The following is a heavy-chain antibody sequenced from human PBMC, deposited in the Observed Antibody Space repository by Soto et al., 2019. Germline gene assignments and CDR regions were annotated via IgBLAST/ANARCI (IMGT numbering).Heavy chain of an antibody. D-gene: IGHD3-9*01. CDR1: GFTFSSYA. V-gene: IGHV3-23*01. J-gene: IGHJ4*02. CDR3: AKDLSRYFDWLTIFDY. Sequence: EVQLLESGGGLVQPGGSLRLSCAASGFTFSSYAMSWVRQAPGKGLEWVSAISGSGGSTYYADSVKGRFTISRDNSKNTLYLQMNSLRAEDTAVYYCAKDLSRYFDWLTIFDYGGQGTLVTVSS. CDR2: ISGSGGST.